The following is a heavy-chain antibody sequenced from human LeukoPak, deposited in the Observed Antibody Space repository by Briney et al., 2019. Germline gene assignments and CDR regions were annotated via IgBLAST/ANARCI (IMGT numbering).Heavy chain of an antibody. CDR3: ARLDDSSGYYFLFDY. CDR1: GGSISSYY. Sequence: SEALSLTCTVSGGSISSYYWSWIRQPPGKGLEWIGYIYYSGSTNYNPSLKSRVTISVDTSKSQFSLKLSSVTAADTAVYYCARLDDSSGYYFLFDYWGQGTLVTVSS. V-gene: IGHV4-59*08. CDR2: IYYSGST. D-gene: IGHD3-22*01. J-gene: IGHJ4*02.